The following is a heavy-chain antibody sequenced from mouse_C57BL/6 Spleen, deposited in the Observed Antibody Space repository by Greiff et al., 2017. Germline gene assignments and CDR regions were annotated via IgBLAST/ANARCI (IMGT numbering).Heavy chain of an antibody. Sequence: QVQLQQSGPELVKPGASVKISCKASGYAFSSSWMNWVKQRPGKGLEWIGRIYPGDGDTNYNGKFKGKATLTADKSSSTAYMQLSSLTSEDSAVYFCAIYYGNPHAMDYWGQGTSVTVSS. CDR2: IYPGDGDT. D-gene: IGHD2-1*01. V-gene: IGHV1-82*01. CDR1: GYAFSSSW. J-gene: IGHJ4*01. CDR3: AIYYGNPHAMDY.